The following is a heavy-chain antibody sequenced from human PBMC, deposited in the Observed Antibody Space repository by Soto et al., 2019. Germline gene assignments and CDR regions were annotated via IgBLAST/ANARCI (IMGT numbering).Heavy chain of an antibody. CDR2: ISYDGSNK. D-gene: IGHD3-10*01. V-gene: IGHV3-30-3*02. J-gene: IGHJ4*02. Sequence: PWQSXRLAGSAAVVTFVSYARHWFRHAPGKGLGWVAVISYDGSNKYYAESVKGRSTISRDNSKNTLYLQMNSPRAEETAVYHCATDPGGGSGTYYIFWENIDYWGQGTLVTVSS. CDR3: ATDPGGGSGTYYIFWENIDY. CDR1: VVTFVSYA.